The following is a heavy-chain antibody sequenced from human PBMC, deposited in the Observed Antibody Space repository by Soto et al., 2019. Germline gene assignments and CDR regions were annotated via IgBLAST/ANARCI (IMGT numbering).Heavy chain of an antibody. CDR2: ISSSSSYI. CDR1: GFTFSTYS. D-gene: IGHD5-18*01. CDR3: ARAGGAAMVLRSRYYYGMDV. J-gene: IGHJ6*02. V-gene: IGHV3-21*01. Sequence: SGGSLRLSCAASGFTFSTYSMNWVRQAPGKGLEWVSSISSSSSYIYYADSVKGRFTISRDNAKNSLYLQMNSLRAEDTAVYYCARAGGAAMVLRSRYYYGMDVWGQGTTVTVSS.